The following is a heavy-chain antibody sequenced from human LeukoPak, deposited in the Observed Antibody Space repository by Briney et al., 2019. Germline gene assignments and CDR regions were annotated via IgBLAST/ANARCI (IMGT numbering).Heavy chain of an antibody. CDR2: FYSSGNV. V-gene: IGHV4-4*07. J-gene: IGHJ6*02. D-gene: IGHD3/OR15-3a*01. Sequence: PSETLSLTCTVFGDSISNYYWSWLRQPAGKGLEWIGRFYSSGNVKYNSSLQSRVIVSVDTSKNQFSLKLTSVTAADTDVYYCAKDSGLKEEFGQTNYYGMDGWGPGTTVTFSS. CDR1: GDSISNYY. CDR3: AKDSGLKEEFGQTNYYGMDG.